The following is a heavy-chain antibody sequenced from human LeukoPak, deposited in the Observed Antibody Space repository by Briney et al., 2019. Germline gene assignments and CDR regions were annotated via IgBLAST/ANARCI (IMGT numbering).Heavy chain of an antibody. D-gene: IGHD2-2*01. CDR2: ISAYNGNT. V-gene: IGHV1-18*01. Sequence: ASVKASCKASGYTFTSYGFSWVRQAPGQGLEWMGWISAYNGNTNYAQKFQGRVTMTTDTSTSTAYMELRSLRSDDTAVYYCAREYCSSTSCYSYYMDVWGKGTTVTVSS. CDR3: AREYCSSTSCYSYYMDV. CDR1: GYTFTSYG. J-gene: IGHJ6*03.